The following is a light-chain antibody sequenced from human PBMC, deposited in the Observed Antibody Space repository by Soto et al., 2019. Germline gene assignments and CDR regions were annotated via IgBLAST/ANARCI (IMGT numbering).Light chain of an antibody. Sequence: DNQMTQSPSTLSASVGDRVTITCRASQGISSYLAWYQQKPGKAPNLLIYVASSLQSEVPSRFSGSGSGTDFTLTITSLQPEDFATYYCQQSYGTPITFGQGTRLENK. CDR2: VAS. V-gene: IGKV1-39*01. J-gene: IGKJ5*01. CDR3: QQSYGTPIT. CDR1: QGISSY.